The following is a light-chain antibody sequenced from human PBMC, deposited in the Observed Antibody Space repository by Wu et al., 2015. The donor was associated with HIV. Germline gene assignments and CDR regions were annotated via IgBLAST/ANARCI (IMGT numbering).Light chain of an antibody. V-gene: IGKV3-20*01. CDR1: ESVSSSN. Sequence: EIVLTQSPGTLSLSPGERATLSCRASESVSSSNLGWYQQKPGQAPRLLIYGASSRATGIPDRFSGSGSGTEFTLTISSLQSEDFAVYYCQQYNNWPRTFGQGTKVEIK. J-gene: IGKJ1*01. CDR3: QQYNNWPRT. CDR2: GAS.